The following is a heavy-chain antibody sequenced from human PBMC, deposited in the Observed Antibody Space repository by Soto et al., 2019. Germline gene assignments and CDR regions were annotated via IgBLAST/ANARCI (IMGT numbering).Heavy chain of an antibody. D-gene: IGHD1-26*01. CDR2: TYYRSKWYY. Sequence: SQTLSLTCNITVDSVSSNIDGWNWVKQSPSRGLEWLGRTYYRSKWYYEYAVSVRGRITINPDTSKNQYSLQLNSVTPEDTAVYFCARGEQYSGRIFDYWGQGTLVTVSS. J-gene: IGHJ4*01. V-gene: IGHV6-1*01. CDR1: VDSVSSNIDG. CDR3: ARGEQYSGRIFDY.